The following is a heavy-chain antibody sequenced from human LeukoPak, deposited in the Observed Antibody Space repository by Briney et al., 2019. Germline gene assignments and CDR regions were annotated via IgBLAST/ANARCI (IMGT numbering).Heavy chain of an antibody. CDR2: IVVGSGNT. J-gene: IGHJ6*02. CDR1: GFTFTSSA. D-gene: IGHD1-1*01. Sequence: TSVKVSCKASGFTFTSSAMQWVRQARGQRLEWIGWIVVGSGNTNYAQKFQERVTITRDMSTSTAYMELSSLRSEDTAVYYCAAGGTYNWNVDGMDVWGQGTTVTVFS. CDR3: AAGGTYNWNVDGMDV. V-gene: IGHV1-58*02.